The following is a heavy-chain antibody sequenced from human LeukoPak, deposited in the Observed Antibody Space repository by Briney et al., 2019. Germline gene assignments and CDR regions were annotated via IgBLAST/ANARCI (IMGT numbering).Heavy chain of an antibody. Sequence: PSETLSLTCTVSGGSISSGGYYWSWIRQHPGKGLEWIGYIYYSGSTYYNPSLKSRVTISVDTSKNQFSLKLSSVTAADTAVYYCARHLIEKVVPKSEFDYWGQGTLVTVSS. CDR2: IYYSGST. V-gene: IGHV4-31*03. J-gene: IGHJ4*02. D-gene: IGHD2-2*01. CDR1: GGSISSGGYY. CDR3: ARHLIEKVVPKSEFDY.